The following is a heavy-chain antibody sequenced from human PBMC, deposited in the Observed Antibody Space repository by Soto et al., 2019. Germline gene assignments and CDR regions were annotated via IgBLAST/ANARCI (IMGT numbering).Heavy chain of an antibody. J-gene: IGHJ6*02. V-gene: IGHV4-59*01. CDR1: GGSISSYY. Sequence: QVQLQESGPGLVKPSETLSLTCTVSGGSISSYYWSWIRQPPGKGLEWIGYIYYSGSTNYNPCRTTRVAISVDTSKSQFSRKLSSVTAADTAVYYCAREQRGSNYGMDVWGQGTTVTVSS. D-gene: IGHD6-25*01. CDR2: IYYSGST. CDR3: AREQRGSNYGMDV.